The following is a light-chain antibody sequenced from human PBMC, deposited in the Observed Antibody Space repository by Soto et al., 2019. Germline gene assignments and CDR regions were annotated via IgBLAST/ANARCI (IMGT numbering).Light chain of an antibody. CDR3: QQTNSITIT. Sequence: IPITRSRSSLSASVGHRVTITCRASQGIRNDLGWYQQKPGKAPKIVIYAASTLQSGVPSRFSVIGSGTDFTLTISSLQHEDFATYDGQQTNSITITFCQGTRLEIK. CDR2: AAS. CDR1: QGIRND. V-gene: IGKV1-39*01. J-gene: IGKJ5*01.